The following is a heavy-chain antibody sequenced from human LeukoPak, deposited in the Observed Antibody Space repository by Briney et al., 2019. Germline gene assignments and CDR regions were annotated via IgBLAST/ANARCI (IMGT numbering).Heavy chain of an antibody. CDR3: VREGVSSSWNNWYFDL. Sequence: PGGSLRLSCAASGFTFSTFAMIWVRQPPGKGLEWVSSIFPSGGEIHYADSVRGRFTISRDNSKSALSLQMNSLRAGDTAVYYCVREGVSSSWNNWYFDLWGRGTLVTVSS. D-gene: IGHD6-13*01. V-gene: IGHV3-23*01. J-gene: IGHJ2*01. CDR2: IFPSGGEI. CDR1: GFTFSTFA.